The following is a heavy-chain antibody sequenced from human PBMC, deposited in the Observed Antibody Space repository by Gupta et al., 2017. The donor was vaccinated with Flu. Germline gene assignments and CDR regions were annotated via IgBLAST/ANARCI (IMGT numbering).Heavy chain of an antibody. CDR1: GYTFTSFG. V-gene: IGHV1-18*01. CDR2: ISAYNGNT. Sequence: QVQLLQSGAEVTKPGASVKVSCKASGYTFTSFGISWVRQAPGQRLEWMGWISAYNGNTNYAQNLQGRVTMTTDTSTSTAYMELRSLRSDDTAVYYCARADLGWLRLSSLLDYWGQGTLVTVSS. J-gene: IGHJ4*02. CDR3: ARADLGWLRLSSLLDY. D-gene: IGHD5-12*01.